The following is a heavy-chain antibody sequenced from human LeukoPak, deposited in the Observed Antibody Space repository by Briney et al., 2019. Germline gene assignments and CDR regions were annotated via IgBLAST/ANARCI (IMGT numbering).Heavy chain of an antibody. V-gene: IGHV3-74*01. CDR2: IASDGSST. Sequence: GGSLRLSCAASGFTFSSYWMNWVRQAPGKGLVWVSRIASDGSSTTYADSVKGRFTISRDNSRNTLYLQMNSLRGDDTAVYYCAKDVGKWESLHFFDYWGQGTLVTVSS. CDR3: AKDVGKWESLHFFDY. CDR1: GFTFSSYW. J-gene: IGHJ4*02. D-gene: IGHD1-26*01.